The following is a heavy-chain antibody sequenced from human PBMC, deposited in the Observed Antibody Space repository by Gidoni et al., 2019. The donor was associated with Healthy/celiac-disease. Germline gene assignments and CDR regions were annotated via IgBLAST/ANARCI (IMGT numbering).Heavy chain of an antibody. CDR2: IVYECSNK. CDR1: GFTFSSCG. CDR3: ARVGYCSSTSCHPLDYYYYNGMDV. V-gene: IGHV3-33*01. Sequence: QVQLVESGGGVVQPGRSLRLSWAASGFTFSSCGMHWVRQAPGKGLDWVSVIVYECSNKYYAYSVKGRFAISRDNSKNTLYLQMNSLRSEDTAVYYCARVGYCSSTSCHPLDYYYYNGMDVWGQGTTVTVSS. J-gene: IGHJ6*02. D-gene: IGHD2-2*01.